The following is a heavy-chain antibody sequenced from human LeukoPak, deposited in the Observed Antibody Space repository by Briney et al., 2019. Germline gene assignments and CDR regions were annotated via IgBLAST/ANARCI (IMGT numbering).Heavy chain of an antibody. D-gene: IGHD4-11*01. CDR3: ARDPGTITTFYYYYYMDV. J-gene: IGHJ6*03. V-gene: IGHV3-74*01. CDR2: INTDGSNT. CDR1: GFTFSSYW. Sequence: GGSLRLPCAASGFTFSSYWMHWVRQAPGKGLVWVSRINTDGSNTSYADSVKGRFTISRDNAKNTLYLQMNSLRAEDTAVYYCARDPGTITTFYYYYYMDVWGKGTTVTVSS.